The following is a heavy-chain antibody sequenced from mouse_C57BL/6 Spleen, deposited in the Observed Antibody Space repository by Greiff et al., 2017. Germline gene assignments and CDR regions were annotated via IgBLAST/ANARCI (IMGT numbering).Heavy chain of an antibody. Sequence: EVMLVESGGGLVKPGGSLKLSCAASGFTFSDYGMHWVRQAPEKGLEWVAYISSGSSTIYYADTVKGRFTISRDNAKNTLFLQMTSLRSEDTAMYYCARGDYYGSSWYFDVWGTGTTVTVSS. J-gene: IGHJ1*03. CDR2: ISSGSSTI. V-gene: IGHV5-17*01. D-gene: IGHD1-1*01. CDR1: GFTFSDYG. CDR3: ARGDYYGSSWYFDV.